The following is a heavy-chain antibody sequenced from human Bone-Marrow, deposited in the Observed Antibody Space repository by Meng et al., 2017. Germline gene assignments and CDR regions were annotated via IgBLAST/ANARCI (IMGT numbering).Heavy chain of an antibody. V-gene: IGHV1-8*03. CDR1: GYTFTSYD. Sequence: ASVKVSCKASGYTFTSYDINWVRQATGQGLEWMGWMNPNSGNTDYAQKFQGRVTITRNTSISTAYMELSSLRSEDTAVYYCARVPRKAYYDSSGYYSDYWGQGTLVTVSS. J-gene: IGHJ4*02. CDR2: MNPNSGNT. D-gene: IGHD3-22*01. CDR3: ARVPRKAYYDSSGYYSDY.